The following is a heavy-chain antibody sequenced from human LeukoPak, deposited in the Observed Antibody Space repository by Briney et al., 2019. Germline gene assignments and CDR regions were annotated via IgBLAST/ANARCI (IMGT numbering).Heavy chain of an antibody. CDR3: ARDQDGDYDSEFDY. V-gene: IGHV3-30-3*01. CDR2: ISYDGSNK. CDR1: GFTFSSYA. Sequence: GRSLRLSCAASGFTFSSYAMHWVRQAPGKGLEWVAVISYDGSNKYYADSVKGRFTISRDNSKNTLYLQMNSLRAEDTAVYYCARDQDGDYDSEFDYWGQGTLVTVSS. D-gene: IGHD4-17*01. J-gene: IGHJ4*02.